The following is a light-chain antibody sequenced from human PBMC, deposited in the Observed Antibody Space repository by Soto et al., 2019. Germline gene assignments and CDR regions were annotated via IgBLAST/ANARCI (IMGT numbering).Light chain of an antibody. CDR3: QQFGTSPYT. V-gene: IGKV3-15*01. CDR1: QNIYSN. CDR2: RAS. Sequence: IVMTQSPATLSVSPGERATLSCRASQNIYSNIAWYQQRPGQAPRLLIYRASTRATGVPARFSGSGSGTEFTLTISSLQSEDFAVYWCQQFGTSPYTFGQGTKVEIK. J-gene: IGKJ2*01.